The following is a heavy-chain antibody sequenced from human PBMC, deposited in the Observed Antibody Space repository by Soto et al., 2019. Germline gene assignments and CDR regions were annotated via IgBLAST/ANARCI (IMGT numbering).Heavy chain of an antibody. J-gene: IGHJ5*02. V-gene: IGHV4-59*01. Sequence: SETLSLTCTVSGGSITTYYWSWIRQPPGKGLEWIGYIYYSGSTNYNPSLKSRVSISVDTSKNQFSLKLSSVTAADTAVYYCARFREASWFDPWGQGTQVTVSS. CDR3: ARFREASWFDP. D-gene: IGHD3-10*01. CDR1: GGSITTYY. CDR2: IYYSGST.